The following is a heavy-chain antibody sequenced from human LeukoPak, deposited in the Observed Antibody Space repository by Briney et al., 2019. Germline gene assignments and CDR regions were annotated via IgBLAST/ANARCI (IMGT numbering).Heavy chain of an antibody. Sequence: SETLSLTCTVSGYSISSGCYWGWIRQYPGKGLEWIGIIYYSGSTYYNPSLKSRVTISVDTSKNQFSLKLNSVTAADTAVYYCARDRFPGNNHYPRDYFDYWGQGTLVTVSP. CDR3: ARDRFPGNNHYPRDYFDY. D-gene: IGHD1-14*01. CDR1: GYSISSGCY. J-gene: IGHJ4*02. V-gene: IGHV4-38-2*02. CDR2: IYYSGST.